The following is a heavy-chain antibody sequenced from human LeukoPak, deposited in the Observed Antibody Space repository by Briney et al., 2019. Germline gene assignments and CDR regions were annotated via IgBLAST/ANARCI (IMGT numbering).Heavy chain of an antibody. J-gene: IGHJ4*02. CDR2: INTNTGNP. CDR1: GYTFTSYG. Sequence: PVASVKVSCKASGYTFTSYGMNWVRQAPGQGLEWMGWINTNTGNPTYAQGFTGRFVFSLDTSVSTAYLQISSLKAEDTAVYYCARDLIPFLYGSGSYPDYWGQGTLVTVSS. D-gene: IGHD3-10*01. CDR3: ARDLIPFLYGSGSYPDY. V-gene: IGHV7-4-1*02.